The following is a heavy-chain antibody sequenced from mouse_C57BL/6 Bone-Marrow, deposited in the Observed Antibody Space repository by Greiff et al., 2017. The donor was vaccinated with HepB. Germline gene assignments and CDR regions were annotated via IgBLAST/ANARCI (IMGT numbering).Heavy chain of an antibody. CDR2: ISYDGSN. Sequence: DVKLQESGPGLVKPSQSLSLTCSVTGYSITSGYYWNWIRQFPGNKLEWMGYISYDGSNNYNPSLKNRISITRDTSKNQFFLKLNSVTTEDTATYYCARGNYDYDVRFAYWGQGTLVTVS. J-gene: IGHJ3*01. V-gene: IGHV3-6*01. CDR1: GYSITSGYY. D-gene: IGHD2-4*01. CDR3: ARGNYDYDVRFAY.